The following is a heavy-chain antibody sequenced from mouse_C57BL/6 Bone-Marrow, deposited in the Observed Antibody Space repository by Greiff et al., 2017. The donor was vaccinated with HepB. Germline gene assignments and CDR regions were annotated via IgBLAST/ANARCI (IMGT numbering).Heavy chain of an antibody. J-gene: IGHJ2*01. V-gene: IGHV5-4*01. Sequence: EVQVVESGGGLVKPGGSLKLSCAASGFTFSSYAMSWVRQTPEKRLEWVATISDGGSYTYYPDNVKGRFTISRDNDKNNLYLQMSHLKSEDTAMYYCARAVVADFFDYWGQGTPLTVSS. CDR1: GFTFSSYA. CDR2: ISDGGSYT. D-gene: IGHD1-1*01. CDR3: ARAVVADFFDY.